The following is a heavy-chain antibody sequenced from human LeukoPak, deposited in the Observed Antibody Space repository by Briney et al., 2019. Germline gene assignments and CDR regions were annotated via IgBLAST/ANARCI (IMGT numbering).Heavy chain of an antibody. J-gene: IGHJ3*02. D-gene: IGHD1-14*01. V-gene: IGHV4-39*01. CDR2: INHSEST. Sequence: SETLSLTCTVSGGSISSSSYYWGWIRQPPGKGLEWIGEINHSESTNYNPSLKSRVTISVDTSKNQFSLKPSSVTAADTAVYYCARHKTRTRAFDIWGQGTMVTVSS. CDR1: GGSISSSSYY. CDR3: ARHKTRTRAFDI.